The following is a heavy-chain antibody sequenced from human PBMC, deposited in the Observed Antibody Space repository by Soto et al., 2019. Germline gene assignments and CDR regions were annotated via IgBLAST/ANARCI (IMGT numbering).Heavy chain of an antibody. V-gene: IGHV4-39*01. J-gene: IGHJ4*02. Sequence: SETLSLTCTVSGGSISSSSYYWGWIRQPPGKGLEWIGSIYYSGSTYYNPSLKSRVTISVDTSKNQFSLKLSSVTAADTAVYYCARSWTTVVTPGYWGQGTLVTV. CDR3: ARSWTTVVTPGY. D-gene: IGHD4-17*01. CDR1: GGSISSSSYY. CDR2: IYYSGST.